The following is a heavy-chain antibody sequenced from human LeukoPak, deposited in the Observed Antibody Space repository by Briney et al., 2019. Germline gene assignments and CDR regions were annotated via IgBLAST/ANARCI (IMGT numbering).Heavy chain of an antibody. CDR1: GYTFTGYY. V-gene: IGHV1-2*04. CDR2: INPNSGGT. CDR3: ARARMVRGVISSWFDP. D-gene: IGHD3-10*01. Sequence: GASVKVSCKASGYTFTGYYMHWVRQAPGQGLEWIGWINPNSGGTNYAQKFQGWVTMTRDTSISTAYMELSRLRSDDTAVYYCARARMVRGVISSWFDPWGQGTLVTVSS. J-gene: IGHJ5*02.